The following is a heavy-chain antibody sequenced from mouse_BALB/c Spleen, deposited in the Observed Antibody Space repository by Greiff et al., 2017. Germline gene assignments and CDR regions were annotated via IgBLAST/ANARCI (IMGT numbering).Heavy chain of an antibody. J-gene: IGHJ3*01. CDR2: INPGSGGT. D-gene: IGHD4-1*01. V-gene: IGHV1-54*01. Sequence: QVQLQQSGAELVRPGTSVKVSCKASGYAFTNYLISWVKQRPGQGLEWIGVINPGSGGTNYTEKFKGKATLTADKSSSTAYMQLSSLTSDDSAVYFCARGLTGTWFAYWGQGTLVTVSA. CDR3: ARGLTGTWFAY. CDR1: GYAFTNYL.